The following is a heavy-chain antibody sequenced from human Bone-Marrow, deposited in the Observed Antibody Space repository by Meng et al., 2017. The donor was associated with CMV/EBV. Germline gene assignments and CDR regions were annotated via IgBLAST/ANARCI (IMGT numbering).Heavy chain of an antibody. CDR1: GFTFSSYA. V-gene: IGHV3-23*01. CDR2: ISGSGYST. Sequence: SCAASGFTFSSYAMSCVRQAPGKGLEWVSAISGSGYSTYYADSVKGRFTISRDNSKNTLYLQMNSLRADDTAVYYCATTPDWAYFDYWGQGTLVTVSS. D-gene: IGHD2-15*01. CDR3: ATTPDWAYFDY. J-gene: IGHJ4*02.